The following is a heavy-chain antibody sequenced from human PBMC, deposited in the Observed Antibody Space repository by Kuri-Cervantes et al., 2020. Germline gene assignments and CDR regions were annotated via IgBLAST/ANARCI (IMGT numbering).Heavy chain of an antibody. V-gene: IGHV4-4*07. CDR2: ILTSGNT. D-gene: IGHD6-19*01. Sequence: SETLSLTCTVSGGSIDTYYWSWIRQPAGKSPEWLGRILTSGNTNYNPSLKSRVTISVDKSKNQISLRLTSVTAADTAVYYCVRQRRISVATYFSYFYMDVWGKGTTVTVSS. J-gene: IGHJ6*04. CDR3: VRQRRISVATYFSYFYMDV. CDR1: GGSIDTYY.